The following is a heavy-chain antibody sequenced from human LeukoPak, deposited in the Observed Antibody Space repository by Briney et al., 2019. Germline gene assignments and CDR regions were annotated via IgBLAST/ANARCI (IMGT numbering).Heavy chain of an antibody. CDR3: ARDEARYSYGSDY. Sequence: GGSLRLSCAASGFTVSSNYMSWVRQAPGKGLEWVSVIYSGGSTYYADSVKGRFTISRDNSKNTLYLQMSSLRAEDTAVYYCARDEARYSYGSDYWGQGTLVTVSS. CDR1: GFTVSSNY. V-gene: IGHV3-66*01. D-gene: IGHD5-18*01. J-gene: IGHJ4*02. CDR2: IYSGGST.